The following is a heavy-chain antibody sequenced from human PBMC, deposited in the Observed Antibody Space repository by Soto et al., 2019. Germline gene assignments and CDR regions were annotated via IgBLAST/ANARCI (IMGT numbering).Heavy chain of an antibody. D-gene: IGHD3-3*01. J-gene: IGHJ4*02. CDR2: ISGSGGST. CDR1: GFTFSSYA. V-gene: IGHV3-23*01. CDR3: HGGDDFWSGYYTPHLFDY. Sequence: EVQLLESGGGLVQPGGSLRLSCAASGFTFSSYAMSWVRQAPGKGLEWVSAISGSGGSTYYADSVKGRFTISRDNSKNTLYLQMNGLRAEDTAVYYFHGGDDFWSGYYTPHLFDYWGQGTLVTVSS.